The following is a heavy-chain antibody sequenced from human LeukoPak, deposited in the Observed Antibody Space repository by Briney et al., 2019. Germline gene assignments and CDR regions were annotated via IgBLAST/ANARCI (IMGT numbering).Heavy chain of an antibody. CDR3: ARSQSSSLIDY. D-gene: IGHD6-13*01. CDR1: GFSFSAYG. CDR2: IWYDGSSK. Sequence: QPGGSLRLSCAASGFSFSAYGVPWVRQAPGKGLEWVAVIWYDGSSKDYADSVKGRFTFSRDNSKNTLYLQMNSLTVEDTAVYYCARSQSSSLIDYWGQGTLVTVSS. J-gene: IGHJ4*02. V-gene: IGHV3-33*01.